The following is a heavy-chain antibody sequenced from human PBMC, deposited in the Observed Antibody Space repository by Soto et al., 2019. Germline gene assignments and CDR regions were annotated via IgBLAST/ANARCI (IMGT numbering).Heavy chain of an antibody. D-gene: IGHD3-3*01. CDR1: GFTCSIYV. CDR2: ISYDGSNK. J-gene: IGHJ4*02. CDR3: AKDHLPTYYDFWSGYYFDY. V-gene: IGHV3-30*18. Sequence: PGGSLRLSCAASGFTCSIYVMHWVRQAPGKGLEWVAVISYDGSNKYYADSVKGRFTISRDNSKNTLYLQMNSLRAEDTAVYYCAKDHLPTYYDFWSGYYFDYWGQGTLVTVSS.